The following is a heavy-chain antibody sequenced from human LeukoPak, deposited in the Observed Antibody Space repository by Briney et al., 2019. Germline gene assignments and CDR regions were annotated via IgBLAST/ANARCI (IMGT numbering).Heavy chain of an antibody. CDR3: ASNLELTTATTREPAVDY. Sequence: PGGSLRLSCAASGFTFSSYGMHWVRQAPGKGLEWVAVIWYDGSNKYYADSVKGRFTISRDNSKNTLYLQMNSLRAEDTAVYYCASNLELTTATTREPAVDYWGQGTLVTVSS. CDR2: IWYDGSNK. V-gene: IGHV3-33*01. CDR1: GFTFSSYG. J-gene: IGHJ4*02. D-gene: IGHD4-17*01.